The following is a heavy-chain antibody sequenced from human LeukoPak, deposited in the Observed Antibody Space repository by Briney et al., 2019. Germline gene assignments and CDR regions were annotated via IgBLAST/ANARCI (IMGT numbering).Heavy chain of an antibody. V-gene: IGHV4-39*01. CDR2: IYYSGST. CDR3: ARHTEWELLGDYFDY. D-gene: IGHD1-26*01. Sequence: SETLSLTCTVSGGSISSYYWGWIRQPPGKGLEWIGSIYYSGSTYYNPSLKSRVTISVDTSKNQFSLKLSSVTAADTAVYYCARHTEWELLGDYFDYWGQGTLVTVSS. CDR1: GGSISSYY. J-gene: IGHJ4*02.